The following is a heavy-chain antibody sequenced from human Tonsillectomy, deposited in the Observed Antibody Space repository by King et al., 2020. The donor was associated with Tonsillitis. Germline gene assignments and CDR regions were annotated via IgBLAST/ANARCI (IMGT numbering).Heavy chain of an antibody. Sequence: VTLKESGPVLVKPTETLTLTCTVSGFSLSNARMGVSWIRQPPGKALEWLAHIFSSDEKSYSTSLKSRLTISKETSKSQVVLNITNMDPVDTATYYCARVTTVTKSYYYYGMDVWGQGTTVTVSS. CDR2: IFSSDEK. J-gene: IGHJ6*02. D-gene: IGHD4-17*01. CDR1: GFSLSNARMG. V-gene: IGHV2-26*01. CDR3: ARVTTVTKSYYYYGMDV.